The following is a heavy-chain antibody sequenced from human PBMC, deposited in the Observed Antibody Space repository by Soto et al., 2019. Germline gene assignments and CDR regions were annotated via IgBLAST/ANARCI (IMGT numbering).Heavy chain of an antibody. J-gene: IGHJ4*02. CDR3: AKVRGRGASGGTRDSSGWLFDY. V-gene: IGHV3-23*01. CDR2: ISGSGGST. D-gene: IGHD6-19*01. CDR1: GFTFSSYA. Sequence: GGSLRLSCAASGFTFSSYAMSWVRQAPGKGLEWVSAISGSGGSTYYADSVKGRFTISRDNSKNTLYLQMNSLRAEDTAVYYCAKVRGRGASGGTRDSSGWLFDYWGQGTLVTVSS.